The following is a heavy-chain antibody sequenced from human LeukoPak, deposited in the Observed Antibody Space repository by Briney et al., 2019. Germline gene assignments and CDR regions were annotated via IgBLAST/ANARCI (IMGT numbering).Heavy chain of an antibody. CDR2: FDPEDGET. CDR3: ATGPPLAYCGGDCYLYYYFDY. CDR1: GYTLTELS. Sequence: ASVKVSCKVSGYTLTELSMHWVRQAPGKGLGWMGGFDPEDGETIYAQKFQGRVTMTEDTSTDTAYMELSSLRSEDTAVYYCATGPPLAYCGGDCYLYYYFDYWGQGTLVTVSS. V-gene: IGHV1-24*01. J-gene: IGHJ4*02. D-gene: IGHD2-21*02.